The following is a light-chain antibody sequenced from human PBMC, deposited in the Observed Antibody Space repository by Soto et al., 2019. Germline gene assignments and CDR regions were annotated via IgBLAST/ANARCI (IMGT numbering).Light chain of an antibody. J-gene: IGLJ3*02. CDR3: SSHAGINNVV. Sequence: QSVLTQPPSASGSPGQSVTISRTGTSSDVGGYNYVSWYQQHPGKAPKLMIYEVTKRPSGVPDRFSGSKSVNTASLTVSGLQAEDEADYYCSSHAGINNVVFGGGTKLTVL. CDR2: EVT. V-gene: IGLV2-8*01. CDR1: SSDVGGYNY.